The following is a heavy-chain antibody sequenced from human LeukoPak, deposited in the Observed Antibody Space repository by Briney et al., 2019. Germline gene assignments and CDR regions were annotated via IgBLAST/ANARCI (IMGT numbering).Heavy chain of an antibody. V-gene: IGHV3-23*01. CDR2: ISDDSGST. CDR3: AKVRQTQPMIVVVPAAITPDY. Sequence: GGSLRLSCAASELMFSSYAMSWVRQAPGKGLEWVSGISDDSGSTYYADSVEGRFTISRDNSKNTLYLQMNSLRAEDTAVYYCAKVRQTQPMIVVVPAAITPDYWGQGTLVTVSS. D-gene: IGHD2-2*01. CDR1: ELMFSSYA. J-gene: IGHJ4*02.